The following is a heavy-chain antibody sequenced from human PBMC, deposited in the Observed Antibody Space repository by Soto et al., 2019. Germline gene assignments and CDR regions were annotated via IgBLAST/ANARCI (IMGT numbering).Heavy chain of an antibody. V-gene: IGHV4-4*02. CDR3: ARLIGDSWLDS. J-gene: IGHJ5*01. Sequence: TSETLSLTCAVSGGSISSSNWWRWVRQPPGKGLEWIGEIYHIGNTNYNPSLKSRVTISVDKSKNQFSLKLSSVTAADTAVYYCARLIGDSWLDSWGQGTLVTVSS. D-gene: IGHD2-8*01. CDR1: GGSISSSNW. CDR2: IYHIGNT.